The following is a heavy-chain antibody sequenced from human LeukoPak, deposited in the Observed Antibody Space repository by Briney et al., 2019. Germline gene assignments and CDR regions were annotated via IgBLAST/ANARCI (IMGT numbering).Heavy chain of an antibody. J-gene: IGHJ4*02. CDR2: ISSSGSTI. V-gene: IGHV3-11*01. Sequence: GGSLRLSCAASGFTFSDYYMSWIRQAPGKGLEWVSYISSSGSTIYYADSVKGRFTISRDNAKNSLYLQMNSLRAEDTAVYYCARDPYGSGSYWVGLRGNYFDYWGQGTLVTVSS. CDR3: ARDPYGSGSYWVGLRGNYFDY. D-gene: IGHD3-10*01. CDR1: GFTFSDYY.